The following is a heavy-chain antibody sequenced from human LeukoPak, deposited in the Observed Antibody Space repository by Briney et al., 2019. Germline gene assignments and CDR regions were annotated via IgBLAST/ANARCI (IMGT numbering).Heavy chain of an antibody. V-gene: IGHV3-43D*03. CDR3: AKDMGAAGQIHYGMDV. J-gene: IGHJ6*02. CDR2: ISWDGGST. D-gene: IGHD6-13*01. CDR1: GFTFDDYA. Sequence: PGGSLRLSCAASGFTFDDYAMHWVRQAPGKGLEWVSLISWDGGSTYYADSVKGRFTISRDNSKNSLYLQMNSLRAEDTALYYCAKDMGAAGQIHYGMDVWGQGTTVTVSS.